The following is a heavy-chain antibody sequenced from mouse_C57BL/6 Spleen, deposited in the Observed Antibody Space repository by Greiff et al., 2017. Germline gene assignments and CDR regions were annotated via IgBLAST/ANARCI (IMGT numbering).Heavy chain of an antibody. CDR1: GYAFSSYW. V-gene: IGHV1-80*01. CDR2: IYPGDGDT. CDR3: ARRCDYDGSSYGGWYLDY. J-gene: IGHJ2*01. Sequence: QVQLQQSGAELVKPGASVKISCKASGYAFSSYWMNWVKQRPGKGLEWIGQIYPGDGDTNYNGKFKGKATLTADKSSSTAYMQLSSLTSEDSAVYLCARRCDYDGSSYGGWYLDYWGQGTTLTVSS. D-gene: IGHD1-1*01.